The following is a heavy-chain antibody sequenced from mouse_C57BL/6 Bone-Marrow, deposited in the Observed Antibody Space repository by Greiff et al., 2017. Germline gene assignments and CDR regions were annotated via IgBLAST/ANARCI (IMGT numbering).Heavy chain of an antibody. V-gene: IGHV1-50*01. CDR2: IDPSDSYT. Sequence: QVQLQQPGAELVKPGASVKLSCKASGYTFTSYWMQWVNQRPGQGLEWIGEIDPSDSYTNYNQKFKGKATLTVDTSSSTAYMQLSSLTSEDSAVYYCARYDAWFAYWGQGTLVTVSA. CDR1: GYTFTSYW. J-gene: IGHJ3*01. CDR3: ARYDAWFAY. D-gene: IGHD2-12*01.